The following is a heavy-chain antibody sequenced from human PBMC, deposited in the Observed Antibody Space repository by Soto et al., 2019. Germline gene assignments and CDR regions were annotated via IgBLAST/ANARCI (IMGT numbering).Heavy chain of an antibody. Sequence: QLQLQESGPGLVKPSETLSLTCTVSGGSISSSSYYWGWIRQPPGKGLEWIGSIYYSGSTYYNPSLKSRVTISVDTSKNQFSLKLSSVTAADTAVYYCARRGGDPFGELERDYYYGMDVWGQGTTVTVSS. CDR2: IYYSGST. D-gene: IGHD3-10*01. V-gene: IGHV4-39*01. CDR1: GGSISSSSYY. CDR3: ARRGGDPFGELERDYYYGMDV. J-gene: IGHJ6*02.